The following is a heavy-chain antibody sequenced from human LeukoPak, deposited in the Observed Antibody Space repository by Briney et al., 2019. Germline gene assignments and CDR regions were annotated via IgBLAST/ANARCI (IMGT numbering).Heavy chain of an antibody. V-gene: IGHV4-34*01. CDR2: INHSGST. CDR3: ARRRNYDRSYYMDV. J-gene: IGHJ6*03. Sequence: SETLSLTCAVYGRSFSGYFWSWIRQPPGKGLEWIGEINHSGSTNYNPSLKSRVTISVDTSKNQFSLKLSSVTAADTAVYYCARRRNYDRSYYMDVWGKGTTVTVSS. CDR1: GRSFSGYF. D-gene: IGHD1-7*01.